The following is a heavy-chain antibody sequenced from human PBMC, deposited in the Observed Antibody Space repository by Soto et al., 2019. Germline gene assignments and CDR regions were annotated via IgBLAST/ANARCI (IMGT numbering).Heavy chain of an antibody. CDR3: AREGIVGGFDGDY. Sequence: QVQLVQSGAEVRKPGASVKVSCKASGYTFTNYVIHWVRQAPGQRLEWMGWINTGGHTQYSQNFQGRVSITRDTSANTAYMELSSLRSEDTAIYYGAREGIVGGFDGDYWGQGTLVSVSS. CDR2: INTGGHT. CDR1: GYTFTNYV. D-gene: IGHD5-12*01. J-gene: IGHJ4*02. V-gene: IGHV1-3*04.